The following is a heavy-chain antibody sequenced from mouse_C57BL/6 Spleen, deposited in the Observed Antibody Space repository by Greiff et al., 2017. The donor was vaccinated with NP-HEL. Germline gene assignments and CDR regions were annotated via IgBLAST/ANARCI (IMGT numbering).Heavy chain of an antibody. CDR2: IYPGDGDT. V-gene: IGHV1-80*01. Sequence: VQLQQSGAELVKPGASVKISCKASGYAFSSYWMNWVKQRPGKGLEWIGQIYPGDGDTNYNGKFKGKATLTADKSSSTAYMQLSSLTSEDSAVYFCARTALGNYFDYWGQGTTLTVSS. D-gene: IGHD1-2*01. J-gene: IGHJ2*01. CDR1: GYAFSSYW. CDR3: ARTALGNYFDY.